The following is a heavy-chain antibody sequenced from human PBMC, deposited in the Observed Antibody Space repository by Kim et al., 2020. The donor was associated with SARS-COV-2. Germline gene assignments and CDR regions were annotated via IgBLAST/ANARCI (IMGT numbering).Heavy chain of an antibody. Sequence: GGSLRLSCAASGFTFGDYAMHWVRQAPGKGLEWVSGISWNSGSIGYADSVKGRFIISRDNAKNSLYLQMNSLRAEDTALYYCAKARGYSYGLPFDYWGQGTLVTVSS. J-gene: IGHJ4*02. V-gene: IGHV3-9*01. CDR1: GFTFGDYA. CDR3: AKARGYSYGLPFDY. CDR2: ISWNSGSI. D-gene: IGHD5-18*01.